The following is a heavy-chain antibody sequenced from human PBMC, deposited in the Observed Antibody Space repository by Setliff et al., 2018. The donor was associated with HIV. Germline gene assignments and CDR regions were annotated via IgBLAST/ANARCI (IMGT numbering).Heavy chain of an antibody. D-gene: IGHD3-16*02. V-gene: IGHV4-31*03. CDR2: IHYSGNT. CDR3: ARAAPDYDYGWGSDRHFDF. CDR1: GGSISSGGYY. J-gene: IGHJ4*01. Sequence: SETLSLTCTVSGGSISSGGYYWSWIRQHPGKGLEWIAYIHYSGNTFYNPSLKSRVTISVDTSKNQFSLKLSSVTAADTAVYYCARAAPDYDYGWGSDRHFDFWGQGTLVTVSS.